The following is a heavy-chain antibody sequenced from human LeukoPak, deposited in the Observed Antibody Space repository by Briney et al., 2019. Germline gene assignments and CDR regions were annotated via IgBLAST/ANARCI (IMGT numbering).Heavy chain of an antibody. V-gene: IGHV4-30-2*06. CDR1: GGSISSGGYY. D-gene: IGHD3-10*01. J-gene: IGHJ4*02. CDR2: INHSGST. Sequence: PSQTLSLTCTVSGGSISSGGYYWSWIRQSPGKGLEWIGEINHSGSTNYNPSLKSRVTISVDTSKNQFSLKLSSVTAADTAVYYCARGHVILWFGESYLFDYWGQGTLVTVSS. CDR3: ARGHVILWFGESYLFDY.